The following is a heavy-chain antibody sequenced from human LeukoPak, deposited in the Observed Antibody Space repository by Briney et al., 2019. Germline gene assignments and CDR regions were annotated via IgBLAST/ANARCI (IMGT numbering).Heavy chain of an antibody. CDR3: ARVPYSYGYGLESWFDP. J-gene: IGHJ5*02. Sequence: SVKVSCKASGGTFSSYAVSWVRQAPGQGLEWMGGIIPIFGTANYAQKFQGRVTITTDESTSTAYMELSSLRSEDTAVYYCARVPYSYGYGLESWFDPWGQGTLVTVSS. CDR1: GGTFSSYA. V-gene: IGHV1-69*05. CDR2: IIPIFGTA. D-gene: IGHD5-18*01.